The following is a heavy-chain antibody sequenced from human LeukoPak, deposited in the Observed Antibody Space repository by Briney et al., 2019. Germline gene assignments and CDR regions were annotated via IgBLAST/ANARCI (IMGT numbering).Heavy chain of an antibody. CDR1: GFTFSNYY. J-gene: IGHJ4*02. V-gene: IGHV3-30*02. D-gene: IGHD3-22*01. Sequence: GGSLRLSCAASGFTFSNYYMHWVRQAPGKGLEWVAVVHHDGSERYYADSVKGRFTISRDDSKNTLYVQMDSLRVEDTAVYYCATGSGYYYDHWGQGTLVTVSS. CDR2: VHHDGSER. CDR3: ATGSGYYYDH.